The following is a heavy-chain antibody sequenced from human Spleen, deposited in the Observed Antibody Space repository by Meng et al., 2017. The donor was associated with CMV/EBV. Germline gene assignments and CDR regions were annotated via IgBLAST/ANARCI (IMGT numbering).Heavy chain of an antibody. CDR1: GGTFNNYA. V-gene: IGHV1-69*05. J-gene: IGHJ4*02. Sequence: SVKVSCKASGGTFNNYAISWVRQAPGQGLEWMGGISPISGTTNFAQRFQGRVTITTDESTSTAYMELYSLRSEDTAVYYCARAMSGYMNSDFDYWGQGTLVTVSS. D-gene: IGHD3-3*01. CDR3: ARAMSGYMNSDFDY. CDR2: ISPISGTT.